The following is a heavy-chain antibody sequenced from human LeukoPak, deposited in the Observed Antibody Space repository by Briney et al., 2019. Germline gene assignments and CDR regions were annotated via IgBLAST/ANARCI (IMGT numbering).Heavy chain of an antibody. V-gene: IGHV3-9*03. Sequence: PGRSLRLSCAASGFTFDDYAMHWVRQAPGKGLEWVSGISWNSGSIGYADSVKSRFTISRDNAKNSLYLQMNSLRVEDMALYYCAKDYYASGSSAFDGWGQGRMVTVSS. CDR1: GFTFDDYA. J-gene: IGHJ3*01. D-gene: IGHD3-10*01. CDR3: AKDYYASGSSAFDG. CDR2: ISWNSGSI.